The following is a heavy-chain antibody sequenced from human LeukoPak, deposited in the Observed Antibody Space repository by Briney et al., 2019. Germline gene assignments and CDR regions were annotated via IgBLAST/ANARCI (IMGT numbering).Heavy chain of an antibody. CDR1: GFTFSNYA. Sequence: GGSLRLSCAASGFTFSNYAMNWVRQAPGKGLEWVSLISGSTGSTYYADSVKGRFSISRDNSKNTVYLQMNSLRAEDTAVYYCAKDSAPFVVVVAATLYWGQGTLVTVSS. CDR2: ISGSTGST. J-gene: IGHJ4*02. CDR3: AKDSAPFVVVVAATLY. D-gene: IGHD2-15*01. V-gene: IGHV3-23*01.